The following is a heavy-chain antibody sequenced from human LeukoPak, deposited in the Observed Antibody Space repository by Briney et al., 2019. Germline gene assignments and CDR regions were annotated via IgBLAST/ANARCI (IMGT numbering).Heavy chain of an antibody. J-gene: IGHJ4*02. CDR3: ARGHTAVTRHFDF. D-gene: IGHD4-17*01. V-gene: IGHV3-21*01. CDR1: GFTFTTYS. CDR2: ISSGSSAI. Sequence: PGGSLRLSCEASGFTFTTYSMTWVRQAPGKGLEWVSIISSGSSAIFSADALKGRFTISRDDAKDLLYLDMNSLRAEDTAVYYCARGHTAVTRHFDFWGQGTLVTVSS.